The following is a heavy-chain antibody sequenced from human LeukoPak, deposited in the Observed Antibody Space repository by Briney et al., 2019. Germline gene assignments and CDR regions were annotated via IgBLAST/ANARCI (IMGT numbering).Heavy chain of an antibody. J-gene: IGHJ3*02. CDR3: ANEGPYCGGDCDPGAFDI. CDR2: ITSSGSTI. D-gene: IGHD2-21*02. CDR1: GFTFSSYE. Sequence: PGGSLRLSCAASGFTFSSYEMNWVRQAPGKGLKWVSYITSSGSTIYYADSVKGRFTISRDNAKNSLYLQMNSLRAEDTAVYYCANEGPYCGGDCDPGAFDIWGQGTMVTVSS. V-gene: IGHV3-48*03.